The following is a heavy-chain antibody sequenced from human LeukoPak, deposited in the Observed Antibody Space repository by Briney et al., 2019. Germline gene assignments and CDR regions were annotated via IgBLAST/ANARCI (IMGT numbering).Heavy chain of an antibody. J-gene: IGHJ3*02. Sequence: SVTVSCKASGGTFSSYAISWVRQAPGQGLEWVGGIIPIFGTANYAQKFQGRVTITADESTSTAYMELSSLRSEDTAVYYCARDFVCTNGVCYRPPDAFDIWGQGTMVTVSS. CDR2: IIPIFGTA. V-gene: IGHV1-69*13. D-gene: IGHD2-8*01. CDR1: GGTFSSYA. CDR3: ARDFVCTNGVCYRPPDAFDI.